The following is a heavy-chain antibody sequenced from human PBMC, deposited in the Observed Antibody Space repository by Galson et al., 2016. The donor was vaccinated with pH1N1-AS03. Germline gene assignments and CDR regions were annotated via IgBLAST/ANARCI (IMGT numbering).Heavy chain of an antibody. CDR3: TRSRYYNTNLYYFDY. CDR2: IYWDDDK. J-gene: IGHJ4*02. D-gene: IGHD2/OR15-2a*01. Sequence: PALVKPTQTLTLTSAFSGFSLATSGVGVGWIRQPPGKALEWLALIYWDDDKLYNPSLKSRLTVTKDTSKNLVVLTLTDMDPVDTATYFCTRSRYYNTNLYYFDYWGQGTLVTVSS. V-gene: IGHV2-5*02. CDR1: GFSLATSGVG.